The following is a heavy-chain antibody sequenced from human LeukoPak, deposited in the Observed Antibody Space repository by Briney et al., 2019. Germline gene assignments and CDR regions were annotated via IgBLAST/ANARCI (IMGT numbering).Heavy chain of an antibody. V-gene: IGHV1-69*13. CDR2: IIPIFGTA. Sequence: SVKVSCKASGGTFSSYAISWVRQAPGQGLEWMGGIIPIFGTANYAQKFQGRVTITADESTSTAYMELSSLRSEDTAVYYCARVPVVPAAIMLPWFDPWGQGTLVTVSS. CDR1: GGTFSSYA. CDR3: ARVPVVPAAIMLPWFDP. J-gene: IGHJ5*02. D-gene: IGHD2-2*01.